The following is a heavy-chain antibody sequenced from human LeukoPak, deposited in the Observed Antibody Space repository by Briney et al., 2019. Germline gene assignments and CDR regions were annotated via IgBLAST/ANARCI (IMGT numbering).Heavy chain of an antibody. J-gene: IGHJ5*02. CDR3: ARDLGLGYCSSTSCPNWFDP. D-gene: IGHD2-2*01. Sequence: SETLSLTCTVSGGSISTYYWGWIRQPPGKGLEWIGRIYTGGSTNYNPSLKSRVTMSVDTSKNQFSLKLSSVTAADTAVYYCARDLGLGYCSSTSCPNWFDPWGQGTLVTVSS. CDR2: IYTGGST. CDR1: GGSISTYY. V-gene: IGHV4-4*07.